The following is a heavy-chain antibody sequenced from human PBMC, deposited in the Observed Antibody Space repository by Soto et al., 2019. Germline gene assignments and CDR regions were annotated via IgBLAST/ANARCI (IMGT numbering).Heavy chain of an antibody. V-gene: IGHV2-5*02. Sequence: QITLKESGPTLVKPTQTLTLTCTFSGFSLSTSGVGVGWIRQPPGKALEWLALIYWDDDKRYSPSLKSRLTITNDTSKNQAVLTMTNQDPIDTATYYCAHIGQRAAPFAPWGQGTLVTVSS. J-gene: IGHJ5*02. CDR3: AHIGQRAAPFAP. D-gene: IGHD6-25*01. CDR2: IYWDDDK. CDR1: GFSLSTSGVG.